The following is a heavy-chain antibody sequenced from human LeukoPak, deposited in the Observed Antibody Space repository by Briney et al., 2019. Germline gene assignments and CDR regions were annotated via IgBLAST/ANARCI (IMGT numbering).Heavy chain of an antibody. D-gene: IGHD6-19*01. CDR3: ARGGSSGPYNWFDP. J-gene: IGHJ5*02. V-gene: IGHV4-59*11. CDR2: VYNSRST. Sequence: PSETLSLTCNVSGDSINSHYWSWIRQPPGKGLEWIGYVYNSRSTNYNPSVKSRVTISEDKSKNQLSLRLTSVTAADTAVCYCARGGSSGPYNWFDPWGQGILVTVSS. CDR1: GDSINSHY.